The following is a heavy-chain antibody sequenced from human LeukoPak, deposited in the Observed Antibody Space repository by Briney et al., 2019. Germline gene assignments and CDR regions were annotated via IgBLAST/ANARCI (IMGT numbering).Heavy chain of an antibody. D-gene: IGHD6-13*01. CDR2: ISGSSSNT. V-gene: IGHV3-23*01. CDR1: GFTFSTYA. Sequence: GGSLRLSCAASGFTFSTYAMSWVRQAPGKGLEWVSAISGSSSNTYYADSVEGRFTISRDNSQNTLYLQMNSLRAEDTAVYYCAKLIAAAGDYWGQGTLVTVSS. J-gene: IGHJ4*02. CDR3: AKLIAAAGDY.